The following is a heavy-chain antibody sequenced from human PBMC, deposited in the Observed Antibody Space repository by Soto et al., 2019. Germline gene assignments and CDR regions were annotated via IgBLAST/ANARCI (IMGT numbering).Heavy chain of an antibody. D-gene: IGHD1-26*01. V-gene: IGHV4-59*01. CDR1: GGSISSYY. CDR2: IYYSGST. Sequence: SETLSLTCTVSGGSISSYYWSWIRQPPGKGLEWIGYIYYSGSTNYNPSLKSRVTISVDTSKNQFSLKLSSVTAADTAVYYCARAWSERPDYYYYMDVWGKGTTVTVSS. J-gene: IGHJ6*03. CDR3: ARAWSERPDYYYYMDV.